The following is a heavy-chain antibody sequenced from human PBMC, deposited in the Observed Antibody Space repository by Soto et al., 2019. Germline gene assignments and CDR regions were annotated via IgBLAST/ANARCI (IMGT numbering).Heavy chain of an antibody. Sequence: QVQLVESGGGVVQPGRSLRLSCAASGFTFSSYAMHWVRQAPGKGLGWVAVISYDGSNKYYADSVKGRFTISRDNSKNTLYLQMNSLRAEDTAVYYCARDKGRLDCSGGSCYSAKYWGQGTLVIVSS. D-gene: IGHD2-15*01. CDR2: ISYDGSNK. CDR1: GFTFSSYA. J-gene: IGHJ4*02. CDR3: ARDKGRLDCSGGSCYSAKY. V-gene: IGHV3-30-3*01.